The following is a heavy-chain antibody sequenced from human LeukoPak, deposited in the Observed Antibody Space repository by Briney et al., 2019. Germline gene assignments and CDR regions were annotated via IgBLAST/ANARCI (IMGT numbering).Heavy chain of an antibody. D-gene: IGHD3-3*01. CDR2: ISSSSSYI. J-gene: IGHJ3*02. CDR1: GFTFSSYS. V-gene: IGHV3-21*01. CDR3: ARDHITIFGVEHDAFDI. Sequence: GGSLRLSCAASGFTFSSYSMNWVRQAPGKGLEWVSYISSSSSYIYYADSVKGRFTISRDNAKSSLYLQMNSLRAEDTAVYYCARDHITIFGVEHDAFDIWGQGTMVTVSS.